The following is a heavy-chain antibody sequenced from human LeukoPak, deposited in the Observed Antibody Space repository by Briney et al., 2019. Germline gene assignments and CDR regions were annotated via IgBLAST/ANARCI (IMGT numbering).Heavy chain of an antibody. Sequence: SETLSLTCTVSGYSISSGYYWGWIRQPPGKGLEWIGSIYHSGSTYYNPSLKSRVTISVDTSKNQFSLKLSSVTAADTAVYYCARDPWDSGYDSTGFDYWGQATLVTVSS. CDR1: GYSISSGYY. D-gene: IGHD3-22*01. J-gene: IGHJ4*02. V-gene: IGHV4-38-2*02. CDR3: ARDPWDSGYDSTGFDY. CDR2: IYHSGST.